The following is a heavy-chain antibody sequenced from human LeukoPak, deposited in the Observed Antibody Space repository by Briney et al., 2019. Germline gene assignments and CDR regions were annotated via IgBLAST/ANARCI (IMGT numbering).Heavy chain of an antibody. D-gene: IGHD3-16*02. CDR3: AKCIVTRHLFNWLDP. CDR1: GFIFSNSA. V-gene: IGHV3-23*01. Sequence: GAFLIFSCVSSGFIFSNSAISLRRMARGELQERVSAISGSGGTTYYADFVKRLFSISRDNSNNVLHLQMESLRVEDTAIYYCAKCIVTRHLFNWLDPWGQGTLVTVSS. J-gene: IGHJ5*02. CDR2: ISGSGGTT.